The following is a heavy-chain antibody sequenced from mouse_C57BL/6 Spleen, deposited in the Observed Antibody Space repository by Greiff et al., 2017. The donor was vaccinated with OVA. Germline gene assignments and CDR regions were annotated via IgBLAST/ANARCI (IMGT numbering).Heavy chain of an antibody. Sequence: EVKLLESGPGLVKPSQSLSLTCSVTGYSITSGYYWNWIRQFPGNKLEWMGYISYDGSNNYNPSLKNRISITRDTSKNQFFLKLNSVTTEDTATYYCARDQGYDGYYDWYFDVWGTGTTVTVSS. D-gene: IGHD2-3*01. CDR3: ARDQGYDGYYDWYFDV. V-gene: IGHV3-6*01. CDR1: GYSITSGYY. CDR2: ISYDGSN. J-gene: IGHJ1*03.